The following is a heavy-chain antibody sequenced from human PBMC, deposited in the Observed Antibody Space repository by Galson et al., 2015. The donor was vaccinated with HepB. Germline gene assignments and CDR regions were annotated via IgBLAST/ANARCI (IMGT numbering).Heavy chain of an antibody. CDR1: GYTFSTYS. Sequence: SVKVSCKASGYTFSTYSITWVRQAPGQGLEWMGWISPYNRDTNYARKFQGRVTMTTDTFTSTAYMELRSLRSDDTAVYYCARGALVGVVGGRLNNWFDPWGQGILVTVSS. CDR2: ISPYNRDT. V-gene: IGHV1-18*01. CDR3: ARGALVGVVGGRLNNWFDP. D-gene: IGHD2-15*01. J-gene: IGHJ5*02.